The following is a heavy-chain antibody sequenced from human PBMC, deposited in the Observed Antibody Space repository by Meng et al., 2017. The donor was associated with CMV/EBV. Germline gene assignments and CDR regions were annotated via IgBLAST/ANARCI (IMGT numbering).Heavy chain of an antibody. V-gene: IGHV5-51*01. J-gene: IGHJ3*02. CDR3: ASQGLNDYYDAGMGAFDI. CDR1: GYSFTSYW. Sequence: GGSLRLSCKASGYSFTSYWIGWVRQMPGKGLEWMGIIYPGDSDTRYTTSFQGQVTISADKSISTAYLQWSSLKASDTAMYYCASQGLNDYYDAGMGAFDIWGQGTMVTVSS. D-gene: IGHD3-10*01. CDR2: IYPGDSDT.